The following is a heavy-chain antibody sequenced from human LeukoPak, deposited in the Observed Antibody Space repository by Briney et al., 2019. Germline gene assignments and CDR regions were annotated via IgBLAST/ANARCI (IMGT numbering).Heavy chain of an antibody. Sequence: SQTLSLTCAISGDSVSSNSAAWNWIRQPPSRGLEWLGRTYYRSKWYNDYAVSVKSRITINPDTSKNQFSLQLNSVTPEDTAVYYCARGYRFLEWLSPAFDYWGQGTLVTVSS. J-gene: IGHJ4*02. D-gene: IGHD3-3*01. CDR1: GDSVSSNSAA. CDR3: ARGYRFLEWLSPAFDY. CDR2: TYYRSKWYN. V-gene: IGHV6-1*01.